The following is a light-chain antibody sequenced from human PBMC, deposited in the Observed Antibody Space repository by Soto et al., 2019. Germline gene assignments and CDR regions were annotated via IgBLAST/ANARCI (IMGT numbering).Light chain of an antibody. CDR3: QQSYSTPPT. Sequence: DSQMTQSPSSLSASVGDRVTITCRASQSISSYLNWYQQKPGKAPKLLIYAASSLQSGVPSRFSGSGSGTDFTLTISSLQPEDFATYYCQQSYSTPPTFGQGTKMDIK. J-gene: IGKJ1*01. V-gene: IGKV1-39*01. CDR1: QSISSY. CDR2: AAS.